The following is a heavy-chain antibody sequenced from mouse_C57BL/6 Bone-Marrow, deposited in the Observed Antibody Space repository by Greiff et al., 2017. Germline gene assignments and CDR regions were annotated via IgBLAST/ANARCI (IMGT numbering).Heavy chain of an antibody. V-gene: IGHV1-19*01. J-gene: IGHJ3*01. CDR1: GYTFTDYY. Sequence: DVKLQESGPVLVKPGASVKMSCKASGYTFTDYYMNWVKQSHGKSLEWIGVINPYNGGTSYNQKFKGKATLTVDKSSSTAYMELNSLTSEDSAVYYCATHYGNYPAWFAYWGQGTLVTVSA. CDR3: ATHYGNYPAWFAY. D-gene: IGHD2-1*01. CDR2: INPYNGGT.